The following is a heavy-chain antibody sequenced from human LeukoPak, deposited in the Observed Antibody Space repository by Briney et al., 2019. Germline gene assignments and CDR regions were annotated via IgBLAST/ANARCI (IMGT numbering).Heavy chain of an antibody. CDR3: ARGGHYDRDAFHV. J-gene: IGHJ3*01. D-gene: IGHD3-22*01. CDR1: GFTFSSYW. CDR2: MDSDGSNI. Sequence: PGGSLRLSCAASGFTFSSYWMHWVRQAPAKGLVWVSRMDSDGSNINYADSVKGRFTTSRDNAKSTLYLQMDSLRAEDAAVYYCARGGHYDRDAFHVWGQGTVVTVSS. V-gene: IGHV3-74*01.